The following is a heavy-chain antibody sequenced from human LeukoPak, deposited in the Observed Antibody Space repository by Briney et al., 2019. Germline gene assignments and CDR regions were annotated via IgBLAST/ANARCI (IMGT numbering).Heavy chain of an antibody. CDR1: GFTFSSYA. V-gene: IGHV3-30*04. Sequence: GGSLRLSCAASGFTFSSYAMHCVRQAPGKGLEWVAVISYDGSNKYYADSVKGRFTISRDNSKNTLYLQMNSLRAEDTAVYYCARGGGSGSYYGRLLCYFDYWGQGTLVTVSS. CDR3: ARGGGSGSYYGRLLCYFDY. J-gene: IGHJ4*02. D-gene: IGHD3-10*01. CDR2: ISYDGSNK.